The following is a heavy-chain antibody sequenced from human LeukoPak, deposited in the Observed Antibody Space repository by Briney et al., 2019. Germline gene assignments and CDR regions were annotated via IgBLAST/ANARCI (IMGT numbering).Heavy chain of an antibody. CDR3: ARDPYNGAYSEGYYYYYMDV. J-gene: IGHJ6*03. Sequence: PGGSLRLSCAAPGITFSNYNMNWVRQAPGKALEWISAITSSSSYTFYADSVKGRFTISRDNAQNSLYLQMNSLRVEDTAIYYCARDPYNGAYSEGYYYYYMDVWGKGTTVTVSS. CDR1: GITFSNYN. CDR2: ITSSSSYT. V-gene: IGHV3-21*01. D-gene: IGHD1-1*01.